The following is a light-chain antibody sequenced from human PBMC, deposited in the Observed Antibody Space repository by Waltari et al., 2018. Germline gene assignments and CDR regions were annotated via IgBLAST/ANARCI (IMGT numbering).Light chain of an antibody. V-gene: IGKV3-15*01. CDR2: DAS. J-gene: IGKJ4*01. CDR3: QQYNDWPPELT. CDR1: QSVSRK. Sequence: ETLMTQSPATLSVSPGERATLYCRASQSVSRKLAWYQQKPGQAPRLLIFDASIRATGTPARFSGSGSGTEFTLTISSLQSEDFAVYYCQQYNDWPPELTFGGGTKVEIK.